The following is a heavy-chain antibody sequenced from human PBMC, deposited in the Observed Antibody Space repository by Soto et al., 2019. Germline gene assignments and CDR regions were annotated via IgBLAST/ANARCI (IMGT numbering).Heavy chain of an antibody. CDR2: ISGSDGKT. CDR1: GFSFGSYA. V-gene: IGHV3-23*01. Sequence: GGSLRLSCAASGFSFGSYALSWVRQAPGKGLEWVSTISGSDGKTFYADSVKGRFSISRDTSQSTLYLQMNSLRADDTAIYYCARWSYLDYWGQGTRVTVCS. D-gene: IGHD3-3*01. CDR3: ARWSYLDY. J-gene: IGHJ4*02.